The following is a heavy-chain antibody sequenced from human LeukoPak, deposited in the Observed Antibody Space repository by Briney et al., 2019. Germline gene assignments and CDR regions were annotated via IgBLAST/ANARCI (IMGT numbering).Heavy chain of an antibody. J-gene: IGHJ5*02. CDR3: ARDKLWGFDP. Sequence: GGSLRLSCAASGFTFSTYAMRCVRPAQGKGLEWVSAISGSGGSTYYADSVKGRFTISRDNSKNTLYLQMNSLRAEDRAVYYCARDKLWGFDPWGQGTLVTVSS. CDR2: ISGSGGST. V-gene: IGHV3-23*01. D-gene: IGHD2-21*01. CDR1: GFTFSTYA.